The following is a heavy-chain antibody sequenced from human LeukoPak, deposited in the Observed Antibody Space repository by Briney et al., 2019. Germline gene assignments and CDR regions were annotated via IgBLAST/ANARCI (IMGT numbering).Heavy chain of an antibody. J-gene: IGHJ4*02. D-gene: IGHD2-15*01. CDR1: GYSFTTYW. CDR3: VRLLGGGSYFHGGDY. CDR2: IYPGDSDT. Sequence: NPGESLKISCRGSGYSFTTYWIGWVRQMPGKGLEWMGIIYPGDSDTRYSPSFQGQVTISADESITTAYLQWSSLKASDTAIYYCVRLLGGGSYFHGGDYWGQGTLVTVSS. V-gene: IGHV5-51*01.